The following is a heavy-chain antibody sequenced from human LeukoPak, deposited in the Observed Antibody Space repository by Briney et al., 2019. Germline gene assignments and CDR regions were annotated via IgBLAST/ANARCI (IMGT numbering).Heavy chain of an antibody. Sequence: GGSLGLSCAASGFTFSSYAMSWVRQAPGKGLEWVANIKQDGSEKYYVDSVKGRFTISRDNAKNSLYLQMNSLRAEDTAVYYCANNYDFWSGYYPFDYWGQGTLVTVSS. D-gene: IGHD3-3*01. CDR3: ANNYDFWSGYYPFDY. CDR2: IKQDGSEK. J-gene: IGHJ4*02. V-gene: IGHV3-7*01. CDR1: GFTFSSYA.